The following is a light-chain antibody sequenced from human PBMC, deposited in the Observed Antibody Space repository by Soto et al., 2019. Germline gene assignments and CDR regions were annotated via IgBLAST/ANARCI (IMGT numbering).Light chain of an antibody. J-gene: IGKJ1*01. CDR2: GAS. V-gene: IGKV3-20*01. CDR1: QSVSSSY. CDR3: QQYGSLWT. Sequence: EIVLTQSPGTLSLSPGERATLSCRASQSVSSSYLAWYQQKPGQAPRLLIYGASSRATGIPDRFIGSGSGTDFTLTISRLEPEDFAVYYCQQYGSLWTFGQGTKVEIK.